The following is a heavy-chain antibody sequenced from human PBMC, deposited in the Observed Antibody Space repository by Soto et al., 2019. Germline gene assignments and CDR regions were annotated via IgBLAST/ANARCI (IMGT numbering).Heavy chain of an antibody. CDR2: IYYSGRT. D-gene: IGHD2-15*01. Sequence: WTWIRQPPGKGLEYIGYIYYSGRTYYNPSLKSRVTISVDTSKNQFSLKLSSVTAPDTAVYYCARGHLGITTTGTWYDFDYWGQGTLVTVSS. J-gene: IGHJ4*02. V-gene: IGHV4-59*01. CDR3: ARGHLGITTTGTWYDFDY.